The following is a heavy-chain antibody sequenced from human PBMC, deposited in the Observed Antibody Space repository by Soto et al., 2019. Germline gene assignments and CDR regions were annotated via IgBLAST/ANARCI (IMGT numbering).Heavy chain of an antibody. CDR1: GYRFTNYW. CDR2: MYPGDSDT. V-gene: IGHV5-51*01. Sequence: GESLKISCKASGYRFTNYWIGWVRQMPGRGLELMGIMYPGDSDTRYSPSFRGQVTISADKSINTAYLQWSSLKASDTAIYYCARGNHPPTYYFEYWGQGTLVTVSS. CDR3: ARGNHPPTYYFEY. J-gene: IGHJ4*02.